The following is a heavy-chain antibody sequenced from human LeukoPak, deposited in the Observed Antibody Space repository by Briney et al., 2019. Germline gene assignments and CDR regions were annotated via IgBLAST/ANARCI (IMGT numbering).Heavy chain of an antibody. CDR2: ISYIGST. CDR3: ARDPTTVTKGLDI. V-gene: IGHV4-59*11. J-gene: IGHJ3*02. CDR1: GGSISSHY. Sequence: SETLSLTCTVSGGSISSHYWSWIRQPPGKGLEWIGYISYIGSTNYNPSLKSRVTISVDTSRNQFSLKLSSVTAADAAVYFCARDPTTVTKGLDIWGQGAMVTVSS. D-gene: IGHD4-17*01.